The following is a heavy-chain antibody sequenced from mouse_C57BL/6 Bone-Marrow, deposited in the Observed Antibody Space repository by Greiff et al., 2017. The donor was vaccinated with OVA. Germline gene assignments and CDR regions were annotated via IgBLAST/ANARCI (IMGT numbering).Heavy chain of an antibody. V-gene: IGHV1-18*01. D-gene: IGHD1-1*01. Sequence: VQLKESGPELVKPGASVKIPCKASGYTFTDYNMDWVKQSHGKSLEWIGDINPNNGGTIYNQKFKGKATLTVDKSSSTAYMELRSLTSEDTAVYYCARDHYGSSPYWYFDVWGTGTTVTVSS. CDR1: GYTFTDYN. CDR3: ARDHYGSSPYWYFDV. J-gene: IGHJ1*03. CDR2: INPNNGGT.